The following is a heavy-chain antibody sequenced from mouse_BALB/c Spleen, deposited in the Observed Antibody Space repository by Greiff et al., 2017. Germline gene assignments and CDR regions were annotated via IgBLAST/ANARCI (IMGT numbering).Heavy chain of an antibody. J-gene: IGHJ4*01. CDR2: INPSNGRT. CDR3: ATVSYYDMDY. D-gene: IGHD6-2*01. Sequence: QVQLQQPGAELVKPGASVKLSCKASGYTFTSYWMHWVKQRPGQGLEWIGEINPSNGRTNYNEKFKSKATLTVDKSSSTAYMQLSHLTSEDSAVYYCATVSYYDMDYWGQGTSVTVSS. V-gene: IGHV1S81*02. CDR1: GYTFTSYW.